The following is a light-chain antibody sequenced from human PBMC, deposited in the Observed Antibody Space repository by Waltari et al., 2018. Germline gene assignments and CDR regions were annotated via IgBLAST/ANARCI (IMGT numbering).Light chain of an antibody. J-gene: IGKJ2*01. CDR2: WAS. Sequence: DIVMTQSPDSLAVSLGERATINCKSSQSVLYSSNNKNYLAWYQQKPRRPPELLIYWASTRESGVPDRFSGSGSGTDFTLTISSLQAEDVAVYYCQQYYSTPYTFGQGTNLEIK. CDR3: QQYYSTPYT. V-gene: IGKV4-1*01. CDR1: QSVLYSSNNKNY.